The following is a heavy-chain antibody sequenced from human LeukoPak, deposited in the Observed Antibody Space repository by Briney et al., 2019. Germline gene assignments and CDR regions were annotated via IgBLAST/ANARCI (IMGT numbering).Heavy chain of an antibody. CDR1: GGSLSSGGYY. CDR2: IFYSCFT. CDR3: ARVGRGGTTVEY. D-gene: IGHD1-7*01. Sequence: SETLSLTCTVSGGSLSSGGYYWSWIRQLPGKGLEWIGYIFYSCFTYYHPSLKSRINISVDTSKNQFSLSLSSVTAADTAVYYCARVGRGGTTVEYWGQGTLVTVSS. V-gene: IGHV4-31*03. J-gene: IGHJ4*02.